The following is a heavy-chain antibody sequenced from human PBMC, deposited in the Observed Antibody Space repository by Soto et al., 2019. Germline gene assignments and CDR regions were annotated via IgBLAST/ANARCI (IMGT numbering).Heavy chain of an antibody. Sequence: EVQLVESGGGLVKPGGSLRLSCAASGFTFSSYSMNWVRQAPGKGLEWVSSISSSSSYIYYADSVKGRFTISRDNAKNSLYLKMNSLRAEDTAVYYCARDSSPYYYYYGMDVWGQGTTVTVSS. CDR1: GFTFSSYS. CDR2: ISSSSSYI. J-gene: IGHJ6*02. V-gene: IGHV3-21*01. D-gene: IGHD2-2*01. CDR3: ARDSSPYYYYYGMDV.